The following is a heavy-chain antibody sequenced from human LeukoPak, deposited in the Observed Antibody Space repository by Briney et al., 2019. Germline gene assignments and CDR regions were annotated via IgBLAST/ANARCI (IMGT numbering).Heavy chain of an antibody. CDR2: INGDGSST. D-gene: IGHD5-18*01. Sequence: GGSLRLSCAGSGFIFSQFWMQWVRQVPGKGLVWVSRINGDGSSTNYADSVKGRFTISRDNAKNTLYLQMNSLRGDDTAVYYCARVQYSYGYDGSFYWGQGTLVTVSS. V-gene: IGHV3-74*01. CDR1: GFIFSQFW. J-gene: IGHJ4*02. CDR3: ARVQYSYGYDGSFY.